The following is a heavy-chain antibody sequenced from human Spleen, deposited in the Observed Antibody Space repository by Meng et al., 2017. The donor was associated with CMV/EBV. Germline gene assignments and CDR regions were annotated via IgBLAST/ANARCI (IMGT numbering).Heavy chain of an antibody. D-gene: IGHD2-2*01. CDR3: ARYGCSSTSCSLDY. CDR1: GFTFSSYW. Sequence: GESLKISCAASGFTFSSYWMSWVRQAPGKGLEWVANIKQDGSEKYYVDSVKGRFTISRDNAKNSLYLQMNSLRAEDTAVYYCARYGCSSTSCSLDYWGQGTLVTVSS. CDR2: IKQDGSEK. J-gene: IGHJ4*02. V-gene: IGHV3-7*01.